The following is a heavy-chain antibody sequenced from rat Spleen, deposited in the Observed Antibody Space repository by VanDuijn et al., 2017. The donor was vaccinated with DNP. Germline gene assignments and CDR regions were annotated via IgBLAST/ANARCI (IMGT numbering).Heavy chain of an antibody. CDR2: ISYDGSST. CDR3: ARGGHVYYGFSHWYFDF. D-gene: IGHD1-6*01. J-gene: IGHJ1*01. V-gene: IGHV5-7*01. CDR1: GFTFSDYN. Sequence: EVQLVESGGGLVQPGRSLKLSCAASGFTFSDYNMAWVRQAPKKGLEWVATISYDGSSTYYRDSVKGRFTISRDNAKSTLYLQMNSLRSEDTATYYCARGGHVYYGFSHWYFDFWGPGTMVTVSS.